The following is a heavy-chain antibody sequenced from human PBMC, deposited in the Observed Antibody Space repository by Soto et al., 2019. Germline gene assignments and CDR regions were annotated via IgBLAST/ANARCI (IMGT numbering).Heavy chain of an antibody. J-gene: IGHJ6*02. V-gene: IGHV1-2*04. CDR3: ARGMAAGDWGGMDV. CDR2: INPNSGGT. D-gene: IGHD2-21*02. CDR1: GYTFTGYY. Sequence: ASVKVSCKASGYTFTGYYMHWVLQAPGQGLEWMGWINPNSGGTNYAQKFQGWVTMTRDTSISTAYMELSRLRSDDTAVYYCARGMAAGDWGGMDVWGQGTTVTVSS.